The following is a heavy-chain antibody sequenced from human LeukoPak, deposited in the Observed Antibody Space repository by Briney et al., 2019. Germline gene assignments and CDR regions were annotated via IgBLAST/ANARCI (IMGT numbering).Heavy chain of an antibody. CDR1: GFTLSTSW. CDR2: INGDGSTS. CDR3: ARDSSGPFEY. V-gene: IGHV3-74*01. D-gene: IGHD6-19*01. Sequence: PGGSLRLSCAASGFTLSTSWMYWVRQAPGKGLVWVSHINGDGSTSKYADSVKGRFTISRDNAKNTLYLQMNSLRADDTAMYYCARDSSGPFEYWGQGTLVTVS. J-gene: IGHJ4*02.